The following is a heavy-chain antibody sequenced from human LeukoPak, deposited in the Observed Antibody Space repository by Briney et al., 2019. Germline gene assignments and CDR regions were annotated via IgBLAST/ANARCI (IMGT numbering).Heavy chain of an antibody. Sequence: PLETLSLTCTVSGGSISSSSYYWGWIRQPPGKGLEWIGSIYYSGSTYYNPSLKSRVTISVDTSKNQFSLKLSSVTAADTAVYYCARVAAGIGFFQHWGQGTLVTVSS. CDR3: ARVAAGIGFFQH. CDR1: GGSISSSSYY. V-gene: IGHV4-39*07. J-gene: IGHJ1*01. CDR2: IYYSGST. D-gene: IGHD6-13*01.